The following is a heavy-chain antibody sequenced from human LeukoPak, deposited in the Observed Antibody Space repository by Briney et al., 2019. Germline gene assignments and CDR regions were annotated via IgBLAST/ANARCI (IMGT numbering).Heavy chain of an antibody. Sequence: VASVKVSCKASGYTFTGYYMHWVRQAPGQGLEWMGWINPNSGGTNYAQKFQGRVTMTRDTSISTAYMELSRLRSDDTAVYYCARVEMATISPAYWGQGTLVTVSS. D-gene: IGHD5-24*01. CDR2: INPNSGGT. CDR3: ARVEMATISPAY. V-gene: IGHV1-2*02. J-gene: IGHJ4*02. CDR1: GYTFTGYY.